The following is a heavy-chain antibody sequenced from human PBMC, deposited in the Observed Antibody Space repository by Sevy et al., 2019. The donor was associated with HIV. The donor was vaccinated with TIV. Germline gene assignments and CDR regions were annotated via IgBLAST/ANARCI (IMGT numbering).Heavy chain of an antibody. CDR1: GGSISSGGYY. CDR3: ARDPSSSGQFDY. D-gene: IGHD3-22*01. CDR2: IYYSGST. Sequence: SETLSLTCTVSGGSISSGGYYWSWIRQHPGKGLEWIGYIYYSGSTYYNPSLKSRVTISVDTSKSQFSLKLSSVTAADTAVYYCARDPSSSGQFDYWGQGTLVTVSS. J-gene: IGHJ4*02. V-gene: IGHV4-31*03.